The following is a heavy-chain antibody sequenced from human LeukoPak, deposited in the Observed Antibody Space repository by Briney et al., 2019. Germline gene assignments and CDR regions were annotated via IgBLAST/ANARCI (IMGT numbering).Heavy chain of an antibody. CDR3: ARDGIRDEDHFDY. CDR2: ISGYNGNP. J-gene: IGHJ4*02. CDR1: GYTFTTYG. V-gene: IGHV1-18*01. Sequence: ASVKVSCKASGYTFTTYGIRWVRQAPGQGLEWMGWISGYNGNPNYAKKFQGRVTMTADTSTTTAYMDVRSLRSDDTAVFFQARDGIRDEDHFDYWGQGTLVTVSS. D-gene: IGHD5-24*01.